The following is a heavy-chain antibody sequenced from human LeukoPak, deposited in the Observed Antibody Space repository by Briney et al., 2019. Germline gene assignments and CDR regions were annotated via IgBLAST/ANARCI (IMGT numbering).Heavy chain of an antibody. CDR2: VGGDGRLT. J-gene: IGHJ4*02. V-gene: IGHV3-23*01. D-gene: IGHD1-26*01. Sequence: GGSLRLSCATSGFSFSTYVMSWVRQAPGKGLEWVSSVGGDGRLTYHADSVKGRFTISRDNSKNTLYLQMNSLRAEDTAVYYCARDLSGSYTGIGDYWGQGTLVTVSS. CDR1: GFSFSTYV. CDR3: ARDLSGSYTGIGDY.